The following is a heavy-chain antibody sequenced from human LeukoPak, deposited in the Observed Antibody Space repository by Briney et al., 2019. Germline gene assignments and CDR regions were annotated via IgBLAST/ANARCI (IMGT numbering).Heavy chain of an antibody. D-gene: IGHD6-19*01. V-gene: IGHV3-66*01. CDR3: ARLFGSGYYVDY. J-gene: IGHJ4*02. CDR1: GFTFNNNY. Sequence: PGGSLRLSCAASGFTFNNNYMSWVRQAPGKGLEWVSVIYSGATTYYADTVKGRFTISRDNSKNTLYLEMNSLGAEDTAVYYCARLFGSGYYVDYWGQGTLVTVSS. CDR2: IYSGATT.